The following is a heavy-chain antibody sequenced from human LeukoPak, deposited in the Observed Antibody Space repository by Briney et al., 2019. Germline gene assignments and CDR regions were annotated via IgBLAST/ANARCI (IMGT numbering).Heavy chain of an antibody. V-gene: IGHV3-23*01. CDR3: AKSLRGTRSYYYYYMDV. CDR2: MSTNGVAT. CDR1: GFTFSSYA. D-gene: IGHD3-16*01. Sequence: GGSLRLSCAASGFTFSSYAMSWVRQAPGKGLEWVSTMSTNGVATYYADSVKGRFTISRDNSKNTPYLQMNSLRADDTAVYYCAKSLRGTRSYYYYYMDVWGKGTTVTVSS. J-gene: IGHJ6*03.